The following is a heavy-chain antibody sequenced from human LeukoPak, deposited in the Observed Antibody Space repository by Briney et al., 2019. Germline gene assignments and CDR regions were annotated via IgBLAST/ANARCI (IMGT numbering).Heavy chain of an antibody. Sequence: GASVKVSCKASGYTFTSYYMHWVRQAPGQGLEWMGIINPSGGSTSYAQKFQGRVTITTDESTSTAYMELSSLRSEDTAVYYCARAGSYCGGDCYLGDYWGQGTLVTVSS. V-gene: IGHV1-46*01. D-gene: IGHD2-21*01. CDR2: INPSGGST. J-gene: IGHJ4*02. CDR1: GYTFTSYY. CDR3: ARAGSYCGGDCYLGDY.